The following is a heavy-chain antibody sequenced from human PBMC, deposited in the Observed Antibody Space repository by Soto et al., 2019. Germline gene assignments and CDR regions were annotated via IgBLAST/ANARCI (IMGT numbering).Heavy chain of an antibody. Sequence: GGSLRLSCVASGFILSSHAVSLVRQTPEKGLEWVSSISDSGATSSYADFVKGRFTVSRDNSRNTLYLQMDSLRVEDTVVYYCAKVIFYYVRGRTHSAGYWGPGTVVTVSS. V-gene: IGHV3-23*01. D-gene: IGHD3-10*02. J-gene: IGHJ4*02. CDR2: ISDSGATS. CDR3: AKVIFYYVRGRTHSAGY. CDR1: GFILSSHA.